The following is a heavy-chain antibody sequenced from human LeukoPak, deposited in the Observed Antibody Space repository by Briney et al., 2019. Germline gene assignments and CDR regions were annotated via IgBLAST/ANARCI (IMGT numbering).Heavy chain of an antibody. V-gene: IGHV4-34*01. CDR3: ARIDYYDTSGYYYERGGWFDP. J-gene: IGHJ5*02. Sequence: PSETLSLTCAVYGGSFSGYYWSWIRQPPGKGLEWIGEINQSRSTNYNPSLKSRVTISVDTSKNQFSLKLSSVTAADTAVYYCARIDYYDTSGYYYERGGWFDPWGQGTLVTVSS. CDR2: INQSRST. CDR1: GGSFSGYY. D-gene: IGHD3-22*01.